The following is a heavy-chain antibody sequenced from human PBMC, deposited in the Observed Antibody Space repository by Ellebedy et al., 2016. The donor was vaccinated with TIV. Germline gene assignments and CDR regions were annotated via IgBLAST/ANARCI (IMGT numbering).Heavy chain of an antibody. CDR2: INHRGSA. D-gene: IGHD4-11*01. CDR1: SVSTSSGAYY. J-gene: IGHJ5*01. V-gene: IGHV4-31*03. Sequence: MPSETLSPTCTVSSVSTSSGAYYWRWLRQFPGKVLECIGYINHRGSANYNPSLRSRATISIDTSNHEFFLNLTSATAADTARYYCVREGAYSNSFDSWGQGTLVAVST. CDR3: VREGAYSNSFDS.